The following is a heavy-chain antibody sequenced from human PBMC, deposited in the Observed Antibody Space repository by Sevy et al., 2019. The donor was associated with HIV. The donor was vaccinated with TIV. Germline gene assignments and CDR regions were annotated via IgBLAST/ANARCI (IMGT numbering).Heavy chain of an antibody. V-gene: IGHV3-11*01. CDR1: GFTFGDYY. D-gene: IGHD3-10*01. Sequence: GGSLRLSCTASGFTFGDYYMSWIRQAPGKGLEWVSYISSTGSTIYYADSVKGRFTISRGNAKNSLYLQMNSLRAEDSAVYYCAREESMVRGVITIDTYYYNGMDVWGQGTTVTVSS. CDR2: ISSTGSTI. CDR3: AREESMVRGVITIDTYYYNGMDV. J-gene: IGHJ6*02.